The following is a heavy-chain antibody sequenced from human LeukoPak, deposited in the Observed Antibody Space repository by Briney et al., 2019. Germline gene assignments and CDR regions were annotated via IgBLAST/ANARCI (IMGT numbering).Heavy chain of an antibody. CDR2: INSDGSST. Sequence: GGSLRLSCAASGFTFDDYGMSWVRQAPGKGLVWVSRINSDGSSTSYADSVKGRFTISRDNAKNTLYLQMNSLRAEDTAVYYCARSMVTIPIPGGYWGQGTLVTVSS. CDR1: GFTFDDYG. J-gene: IGHJ4*02. V-gene: IGHV3-74*01. CDR3: ARSMVTIPIPGGY. D-gene: IGHD5-24*01.